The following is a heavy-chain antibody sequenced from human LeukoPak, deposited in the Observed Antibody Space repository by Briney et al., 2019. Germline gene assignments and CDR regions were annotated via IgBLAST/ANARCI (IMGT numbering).Heavy chain of an antibody. V-gene: IGHV4-59*12. D-gene: IGHD5-18*01. Sequence: PSETLSLTCTVSGGSISSYYWSWIRQPPGKGLEWIGYIYYSGSTNYNPSLKSRVTISVDTSKNQFSLKLSSVTAADTAVYYCARDSEYSFVYWDVFDFWGQGKMVTVFS. CDR3: ARDSEYSFVYWDVFDF. J-gene: IGHJ3*01. CDR2: IYYSGST. CDR1: GGSISSYY.